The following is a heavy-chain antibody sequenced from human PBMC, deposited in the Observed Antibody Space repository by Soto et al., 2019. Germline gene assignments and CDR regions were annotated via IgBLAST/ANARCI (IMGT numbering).Heavy chain of an antibody. V-gene: IGHV1-69*01. Sequence: QVQLVQSGAEVKKPGSSVKVSCKASGSTFSSYAISWVRQAPGQGLEGMGGFIPIFGTATYAQKFQGRVTITADESTSTAYMELSSLRSEDTAVYYCARASGGRLAFPAFDYWGQGTLVTVSS. CDR1: GSTFSSYA. CDR2: FIPIFGTA. CDR3: ARASGGRLAFPAFDY. D-gene: IGHD2-15*01. J-gene: IGHJ4*02.